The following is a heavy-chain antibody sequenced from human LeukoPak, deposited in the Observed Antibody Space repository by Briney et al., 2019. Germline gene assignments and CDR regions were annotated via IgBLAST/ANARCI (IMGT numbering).Heavy chain of an antibody. J-gene: IGHJ5*02. D-gene: IGHD6-13*01. CDR2: ISGSGGSA. V-gene: IGHV3-23*01. CDR1: GFTFSNYA. CDR3: AGGSSDWYPSWLDP. Sequence: PGGSLRLSCAASGFTFSNYAMAWVRQAPGKGLEWVSGISGSGGSAYYADSVKGRFTISRDNSKNTLYLEMNSLGAEDTAVYYCAGGSSDWYPSWLDPWGQGTLVTVSS.